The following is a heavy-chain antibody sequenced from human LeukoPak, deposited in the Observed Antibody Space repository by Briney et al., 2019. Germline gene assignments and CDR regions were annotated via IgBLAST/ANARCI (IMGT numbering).Heavy chain of an antibody. CDR3: AKDSSVYHYDSRNLDY. D-gene: IGHD3-22*01. CDR1: GFTVHSNY. V-gene: IGHV3-66*03. CDR2: IDRSGVT. Sequence: PGGSLRLSCAASGFTVHSNYMSWVRQAPGKGLEWVSVIDRSGVTHYADSVKGRFTISRDNSKNTLYLQMNSLRAEDTAVYYCAKDSSVYHYDSRNLDYWGQGTLVTVSS. J-gene: IGHJ4*02.